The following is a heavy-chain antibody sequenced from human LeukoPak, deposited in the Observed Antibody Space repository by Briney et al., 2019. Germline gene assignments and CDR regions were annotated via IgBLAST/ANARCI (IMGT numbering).Heavy chain of an antibody. V-gene: IGHV1-46*01. CDR2: INPSGGST. CDR3: ARDKAIAVAGTGGMDV. D-gene: IGHD6-19*01. J-gene: IGHJ6*02. CDR1: GYTFTGYY. Sequence: GASVKVSCKASGYTFTGYYMHWVRQAPGQGLEWMGIINPSGGSTSYAQKFQGRVTMTRDTSTSTVYMELSSLRSEDTAVYYCARDKAIAVAGTGGMDVWGQGTTVTVSS.